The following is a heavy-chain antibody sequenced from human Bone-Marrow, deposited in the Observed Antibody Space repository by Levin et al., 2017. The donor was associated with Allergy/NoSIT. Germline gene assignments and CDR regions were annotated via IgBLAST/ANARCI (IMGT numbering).Heavy chain of an antibody. Sequence: GGSLRLSCAASGFTFSSYTMNWVRQAPGKRLEWVSSISSSSSYIFYADSVKGRFTLSRDNARNSLYLQMSGLRAEDTAVYYCARVVWLGESPSHLFDTWGQGTLVTVSS. V-gene: IGHV3-21*01. D-gene: IGHD3-10*01. CDR2: ISSSSSYI. J-gene: IGHJ4*02. CDR1: GFTFSSYT. CDR3: ARVVWLGESPSHLFDT.